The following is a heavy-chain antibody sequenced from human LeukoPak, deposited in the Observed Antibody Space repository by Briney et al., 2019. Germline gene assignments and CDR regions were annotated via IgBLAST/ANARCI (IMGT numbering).Heavy chain of an antibody. Sequence: PSETLSLTCTVSGGSISSYYWSWIRQPAGKGLEWIGRIYTSGSTNYNPSLKSRVTMSVDTSKNQFSLKLSSVTAADTAVYYCAKDLTYYYDSSGPDYWGQGTLVTVSS. J-gene: IGHJ4*02. D-gene: IGHD3-22*01. CDR1: GGSISSYY. CDR2: IYTSGST. V-gene: IGHV4-4*07. CDR3: AKDLTYYYDSSGPDY.